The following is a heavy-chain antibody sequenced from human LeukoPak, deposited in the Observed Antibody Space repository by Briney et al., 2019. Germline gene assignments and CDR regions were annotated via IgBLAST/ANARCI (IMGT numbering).Heavy chain of an antibody. Sequence: SETLSLTCTVSGGSISSSSYYWGWIRQPPGKGLEWIRSIYYSGSTYYNPSLKSRVTISVDTSKNQFPLKLSSVTAADTAVYYCARQASNYYDSSGYYSIDYWGQGTLVTVSS. CDR1: GGSISSSSYY. J-gene: IGHJ4*02. CDR2: IYYSGST. V-gene: IGHV4-39*01. D-gene: IGHD3-22*01. CDR3: ARQASNYYDSSGYYSIDY.